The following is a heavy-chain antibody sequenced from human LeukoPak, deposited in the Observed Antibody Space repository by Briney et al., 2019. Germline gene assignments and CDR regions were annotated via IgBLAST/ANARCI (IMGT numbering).Heavy chain of an antibody. CDR3: ARDSRILGVDP. V-gene: IGHV1-2*02. CDR2: INPKRGGT. CDR1: GYTFTGYY. J-gene: IGHJ5*02. Sequence: ASVKVSCKASGYTFTGYYMHWVRQAPGQGLEWMGWINPKRGGTKYAQKFQGRVTMTRDTSISTVYMELSRLRSDDTAVYYCARDSRILGVDPWGQGTLVTVSS.